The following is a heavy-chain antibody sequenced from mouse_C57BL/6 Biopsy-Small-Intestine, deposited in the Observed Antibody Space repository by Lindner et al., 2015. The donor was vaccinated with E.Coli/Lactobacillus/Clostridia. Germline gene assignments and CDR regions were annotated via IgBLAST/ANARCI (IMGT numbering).Heavy chain of an antibody. Sequence: VQLQESGAELMKPGASVKLSCKATGYTFTGYWIEWVKQRPGHGLEWIGEILPGSGSTNYNGKFKGKATFTADTPSNTAYMQLSSLTTEDSAIYYCARRGHYYGHGFAYWGQGTLVTVSA. CDR2: ILPGSGST. V-gene: IGHV1-9*01. D-gene: IGHD1-1*01. CDR1: GYTFTGYW. J-gene: IGHJ3*01. CDR3: ARRGHYYGHGFAY.